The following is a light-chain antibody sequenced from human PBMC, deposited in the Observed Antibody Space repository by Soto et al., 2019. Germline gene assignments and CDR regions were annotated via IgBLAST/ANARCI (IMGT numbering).Light chain of an antibody. J-gene: IGKJ4*01. Sequence: EMVLTQSPATLSLSPGDTATLSCRANPTVFSSRLAWYQQIPGQPPKLLIYGASSRDTGITARISGSGSGTDFTLTISGLEPGDFAVYYCQEYGTSDPTFGKGNNVEI. CDR2: GAS. CDR1: PTVFSSR. CDR3: QEYGTSDPT. V-gene: IGKV3-20*01.